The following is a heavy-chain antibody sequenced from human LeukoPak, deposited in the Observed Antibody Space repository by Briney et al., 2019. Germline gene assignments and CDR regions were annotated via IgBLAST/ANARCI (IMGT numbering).Heavy chain of an antibody. V-gene: IGHV3-11*03. CDR2: ISSTGSYT. Sequence: GGSLRLSCEASGFTLSVYYMSWFRQAPGKGLEWIGYISSTGSYTTYADSVRGRFTISRDNAKSLLFLQMNNLRAEDTAVYYCARKLGGSQCGGDCFFDHWGQGTLVAVSS. J-gene: IGHJ4*02. CDR1: GFTLSVYY. CDR3: ARKLGGSQCGGDCFFDH. D-gene: IGHD2-21*02.